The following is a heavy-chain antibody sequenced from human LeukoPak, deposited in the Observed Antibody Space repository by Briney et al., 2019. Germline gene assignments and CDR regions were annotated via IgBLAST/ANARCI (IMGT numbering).Heavy chain of an antibody. CDR2: INPNSGDT. Sequence: ASVKVSCKASGYTFTASHMHWVRQAPGQGLEWMGRINPNSGDTDYAQKLQGRVSMTRDRSINTAYMELSRLRSDDTAVYYCARAYSFYFPTSNYDSAEPPLNWFDPWGQGALVIVSS. V-gene: IGHV1-2*06. D-gene: IGHD1-14*01. CDR3: ARAYSFYFPTSNYDSAEPPLNWFDP. J-gene: IGHJ5*02. CDR1: GYTFTASH.